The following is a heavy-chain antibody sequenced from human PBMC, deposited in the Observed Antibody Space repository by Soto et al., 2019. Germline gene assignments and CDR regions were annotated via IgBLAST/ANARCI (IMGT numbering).Heavy chain of an antibody. Sequence: GGSLRLSCAASGFTVSSNYMSWVRQAPGKGLEWVSVIYSGGSTYYADSVKGRFTISRDNSKNTLYLQMNSLRAEDTAVYYCAREPPWYYYDSSGYYDNWGQGTLVTVSS. CDR3: AREPPWYYYDSSGYYDN. J-gene: IGHJ4*02. CDR2: IYSGGST. V-gene: IGHV3-53*01. D-gene: IGHD3-22*01. CDR1: GFTVSSNY.